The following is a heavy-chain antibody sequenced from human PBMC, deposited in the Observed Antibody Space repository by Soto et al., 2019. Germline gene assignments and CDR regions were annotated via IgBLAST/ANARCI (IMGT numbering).Heavy chain of an antibody. Sequence: QITLREAGPTLVKPTQTLTLTCTFSGFSLTTVGVGVGWIRQPPRRAPEWLALIYWNDNKRYSPSLERRVNITKDTSRNQVVLTMTAMDPVDTATYFWALRPASHINWFGPWGQGTLVTVSS. J-gene: IGHJ5*02. D-gene: IGHD2-21*01. CDR1: GFSLTTVGVG. CDR2: IYWNDNK. CDR3: ALRPASHINWFGP. V-gene: IGHV2-5*01.